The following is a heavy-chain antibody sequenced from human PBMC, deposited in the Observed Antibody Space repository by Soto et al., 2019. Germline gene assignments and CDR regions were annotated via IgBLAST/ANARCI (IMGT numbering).Heavy chain of an antibody. CDR3: AIASSSSSAADY. CDR2: IYDSESA. V-gene: IGHV4-31*03. CDR1: GESISSGGYY. J-gene: IGHJ4*02. D-gene: IGHD6-6*01. Sequence: QVQLQESGPGLVKASQTLSLICSVSGESISSGGYYWSWIRHHPGKGREWIGYIYDSESAYYNPSLKSRVTISMDTSKNHFAMKLSSVTAADTAVYYCAIASSSSSAADYWGQGTLITVSS.